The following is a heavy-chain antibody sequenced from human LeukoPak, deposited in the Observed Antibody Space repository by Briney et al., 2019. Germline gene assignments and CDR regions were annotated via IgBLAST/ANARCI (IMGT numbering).Heavy chain of an antibody. V-gene: IGHV3-72*01. CDR2: TRNKANSYTT. J-gene: IGHJ3*02. D-gene: IGHD2-15*01. Sequence: PGGSLRLSCAASGFTFSDHYMDWVRQAPGKGLEWVGRTRNKANSYTTEYAASVKGRFTISRDDSKNSLYLQMNSLKTEDTAVYYCARVAIVVVVAATRNDAFDIWGQGTMVTVSS. CDR3: ARVAIVVVVAATRNDAFDI. CDR1: GFTFSDHY.